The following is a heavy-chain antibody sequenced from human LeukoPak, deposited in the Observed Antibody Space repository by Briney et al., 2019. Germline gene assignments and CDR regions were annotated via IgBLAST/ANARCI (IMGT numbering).Heavy chain of an antibody. V-gene: IGHV1-18*01. Sequence: ASVKVSCKASGHTFTSYGISWVRQAPGQGLEWLGWIYPHNGNTNYAQKLQDRVSMTAATSTSTAYMELRGLRSDDAAVYYWSRSSTWEPFDYWGQGTLVTVSS. CDR2: IYPHNGNT. CDR3: SRSSTWEPFDY. D-gene: IGHD1-26*01. J-gene: IGHJ4*02. CDR1: GHTFTSYG.